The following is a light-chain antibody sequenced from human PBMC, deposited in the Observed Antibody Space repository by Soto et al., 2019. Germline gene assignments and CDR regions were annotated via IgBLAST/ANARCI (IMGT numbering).Light chain of an antibody. CDR3: QQYNSYSPT. CDR2: KAS. CDR1: QSISTW. J-gene: IGKJ1*01. V-gene: IGKV1-5*03. Sequence: DIQMNQSPSTLSASVGDRVTITCRASQSISTWLAWYQQEPGKAPKLLIHKASSLQSGVPSRFSGSGSGTDFTLTISSLHPDDFATYYCQQYNSYSPTFGQGTKVDIK.